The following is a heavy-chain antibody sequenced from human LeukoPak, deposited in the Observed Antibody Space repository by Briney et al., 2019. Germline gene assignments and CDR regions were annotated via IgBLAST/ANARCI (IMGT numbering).Heavy chain of an antibody. Sequence: GGSLRLSCAASGFTFSSYAMSWVRQAPGKGLEWVSAISGSGGSTYYADSVKGRFTISRDNSKNTLYLQMNSLRAEDTAVYYCARDGPRVLGYCSGGSCYRGAFDIWGQGTMVTVSS. D-gene: IGHD2-15*01. V-gene: IGHV3-23*01. CDR2: ISGSGGST. CDR1: GFTFSSYA. J-gene: IGHJ3*02. CDR3: ARDGPRVLGYCSGGSCYRGAFDI.